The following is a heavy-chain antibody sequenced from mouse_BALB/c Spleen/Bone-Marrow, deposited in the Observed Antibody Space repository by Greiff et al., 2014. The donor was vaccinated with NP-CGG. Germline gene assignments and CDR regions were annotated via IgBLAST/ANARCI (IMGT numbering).Heavy chain of an antibody. J-gene: IGHJ3*01. CDR2: IYPSTGYT. CDR1: GYTFTSYW. CDR3: ARYDYAY. D-gene: IGHD2-4*01. Sequence: QVQLQQSGAELAKPGASVKMSCKASGYTFTSYWMHWVKQRPGQGLEWIGYIYPSTGYTEYNQKFKDKVTLTADKSSSTAYMQLSSLTSEDSAVYYCARYDYAYWGQGTLVTVSA. V-gene: IGHV1-7*01.